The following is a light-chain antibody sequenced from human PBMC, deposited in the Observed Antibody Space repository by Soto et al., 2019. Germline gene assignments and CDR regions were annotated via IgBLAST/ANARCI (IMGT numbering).Light chain of an antibody. CDR3: SSYTSTNSL. CDR1: SSDVGAYNY. V-gene: IGLV2-14*03. CDR2: DVS. Sequence: QSALTQPASVSGSPGESITISCTGTSSDVGAYNYVSWYQQHPGKAPKLMIYDVSTRPSGVSNRFSGSKSGNTASLTISGLQAEDEADYYCSSYTSTNSLFGGGTKVTVL. J-gene: IGLJ2*01.